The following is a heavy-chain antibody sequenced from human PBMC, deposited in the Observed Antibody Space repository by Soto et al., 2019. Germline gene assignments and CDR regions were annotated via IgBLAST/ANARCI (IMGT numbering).Heavy chain of an antibody. Sequence: PGGSLRLSCLASGFIFRSYAMHWVRQAPGKGLEWVAVITYDGANGYYADSVRGRFAISRDNSKSTLFLQMNSLRPEDTAVYYCARAFSGSYPNFDHWGQGTLVTVSS. J-gene: IGHJ4*02. CDR2: ITYDGANG. V-gene: IGHV3-30*09. CDR1: GFIFRSYA. D-gene: IGHD1-26*01. CDR3: ARAFSGSYPNFDH.